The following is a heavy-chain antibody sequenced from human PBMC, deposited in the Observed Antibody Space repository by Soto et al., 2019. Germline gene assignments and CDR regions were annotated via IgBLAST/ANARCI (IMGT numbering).Heavy chain of an antibody. D-gene: IGHD4-17*01. Sequence: SETLSLTCTVSGGSISSYYWSWIRQPPGKGLEWIGYIYYSGSTNYNPSLKSRVTISVDTSKNTLYLQMNSLRAEDTAVYYCAKVLMTAVTQLDSWGRGTLVTVSS. CDR3: AKVLMTAVTQLDS. J-gene: IGHJ4*02. CDR1: GGSISSYY. V-gene: IGHV4-59*08. CDR2: IYYSGST.